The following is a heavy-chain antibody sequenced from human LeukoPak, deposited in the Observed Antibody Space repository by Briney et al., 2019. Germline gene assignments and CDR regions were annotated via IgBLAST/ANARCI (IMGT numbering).Heavy chain of an antibody. V-gene: IGHV3-23*01. J-gene: IGHJ4*02. CDR1: GFTFSNYA. CDR2: ISGSGAGP. Sequence: GGALRLSCAASGFTFSNYAMSWVRQAPGEGLEWVSGISGSGAGPYYRDSVQGRFTISRDNSKNTLYLQMNSLRGENTAVYYCAKEKQRNFDYWGQGTLVTVSS. CDR3: AKEKQRNFDY. D-gene: IGHD6-13*01.